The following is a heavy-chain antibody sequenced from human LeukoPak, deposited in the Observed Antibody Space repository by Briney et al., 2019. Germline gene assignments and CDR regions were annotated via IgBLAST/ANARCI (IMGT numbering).Heavy chain of an antibody. Sequence: SETLSLTCAVYGGSFSGYYWSWIRQPPGKGLEWIGDINHSGSTNYNPSLKSRVTISVDTSKNQFSLKLSSVTAADTAVYYCARAGRWLLHNWFDPWGQGTLVTVSS. CDR2: INHSGST. CDR1: GGSFSGYY. V-gene: IGHV4-34*01. J-gene: IGHJ5*02. D-gene: IGHD2-21*01. CDR3: ARAGRWLLHNWFDP.